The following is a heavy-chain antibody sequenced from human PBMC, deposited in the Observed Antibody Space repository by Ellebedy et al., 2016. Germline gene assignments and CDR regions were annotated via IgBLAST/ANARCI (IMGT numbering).Heavy chain of an antibody. CDR1: GFTFSSYW. CDR2: IKQDGSEK. J-gene: IGHJ3*02. V-gene: IGHV3-7*01. D-gene: IGHD3-22*01. Sequence: GGSLRLXCAASGFTFSSYWMSWVRQAPGKGLEWVANIKQDGSEKYYVDSVKGRFTISRDNAKNSLYLQMNSLRAEDTAVYYCARERKITMIVVVIDAFDIWGQGTMVTVSS. CDR3: ARERKITMIVVVIDAFDI.